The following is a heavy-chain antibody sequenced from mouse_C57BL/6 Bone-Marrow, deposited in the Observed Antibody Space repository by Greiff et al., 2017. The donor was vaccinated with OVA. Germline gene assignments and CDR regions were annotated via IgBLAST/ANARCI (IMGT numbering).Heavy chain of an antibody. CDR1: GYTFTSYW. CDR3: ARLLLGQLRLRADFDY. CDR2: IDPSDSYT. Sequence: QVQLQQPGAELVRPGTSVKLSCKASGYTFTSYWMHWVKQRPGQGLEWIGVIDPSDSYTNYNQKFKGKATLTVDTSSSTAYMQLSSLTSEDSAVYYCARLLLGQLRLRADFDYWGQGTTLTVSS. D-gene: IGHD3-2*02. V-gene: IGHV1-59*01. J-gene: IGHJ2*01.